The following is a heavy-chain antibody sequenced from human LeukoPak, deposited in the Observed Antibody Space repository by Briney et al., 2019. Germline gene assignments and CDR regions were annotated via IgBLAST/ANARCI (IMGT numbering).Heavy chain of an antibody. CDR1: GGSFSGYY. J-gene: IGHJ6*03. CDR2: INHSGST. CDR3: ASTRRTMVRGNYYYYYMDV. V-gene: IGHV4-34*01. D-gene: IGHD3-10*01. Sequence: SETLSLTCAVYGGSFSGYYWSWIRQPPGKGLEWIGEINHSGSTNYNPSLKSRVTISVDTSKNQFSLKLSSVTAADTAVYYCASTRRTMVRGNYYYYYMDVWGQGTTVTVSS.